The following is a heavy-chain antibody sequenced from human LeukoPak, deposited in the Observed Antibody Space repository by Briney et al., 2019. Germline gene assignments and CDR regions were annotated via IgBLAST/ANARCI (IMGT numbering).Heavy chain of an antibody. CDR3: ARVNWVPDY. CDR1: GYSISSGYY. Sequence: PSETLSLTCTVSGYSISSGYYWGWIRQPPGKGLELIGSIYRSGSTYYNPYLKSRITISVDTSKNQFSLNLSSVTAADTAVYFCARVNWVPDYWGQGTLVTVSS. J-gene: IGHJ4*02. CDR2: IYRSGST. V-gene: IGHV4-38-2*02. D-gene: IGHD7-27*01.